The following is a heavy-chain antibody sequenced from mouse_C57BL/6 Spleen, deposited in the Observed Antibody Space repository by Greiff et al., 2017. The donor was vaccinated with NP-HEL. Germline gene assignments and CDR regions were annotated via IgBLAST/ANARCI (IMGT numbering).Heavy chain of an antibody. CDR1: GYSITSGYY. J-gene: IGHJ2*01. D-gene: IGHD2-3*01. CDR3: ARLDGYPLDY. V-gene: IGHV3-6*01. Sequence: EVQLQQSGPGLVKPSQSLSLTCSVTGYSITSGYYWNWIRQFPGNKLEWMGYISYDGSNNYNPSLKNRISITRDTSKNQFFLKLNSVTTEDTATYYCARLDGYPLDYWGQGTTLTVSS. CDR2: ISYDGSN.